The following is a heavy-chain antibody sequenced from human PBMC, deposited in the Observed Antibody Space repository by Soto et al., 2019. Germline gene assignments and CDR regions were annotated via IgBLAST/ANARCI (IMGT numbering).Heavy chain of an antibody. J-gene: IGHJ3*01. Sequence: PSETPSLTCSVSGGSISSCGDCWSWNRQHPGNGLEWSEYFYYSGRTYYTPYHKSRLTITVDPAPNQFALKLSSVTAAGRVVYYCARNRQGAYSDGGVDASDVWCHRTMLTVS. CDR3: ARNRQGAYSDGGVDASDV. CDR1: GGSISSCGDC. V-gene: IGHV4-31*03. D-gene: IGHD5-18*01. CDR2: FYYSGRT.